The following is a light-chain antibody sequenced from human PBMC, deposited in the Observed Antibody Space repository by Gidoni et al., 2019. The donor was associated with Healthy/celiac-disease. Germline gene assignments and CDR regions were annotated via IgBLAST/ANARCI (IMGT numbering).Light chain of an antibody. J-gene: IGLJ1*01. Sequence: SYVLTQPPSVSVAPGQTARITCGGNKIGSKSVHWYQQKPGQAPLLVVYDDSDRPSGIPVRFSGSNSGNTATLTISMVEAGDEADYYCQVWDSSSDLGVFGTGTKVTVL. CDR2: DDS. V-gene: IGLV3-21*02. CDR1: KIGSKS. CDR3: QVWDSSSDLGV.